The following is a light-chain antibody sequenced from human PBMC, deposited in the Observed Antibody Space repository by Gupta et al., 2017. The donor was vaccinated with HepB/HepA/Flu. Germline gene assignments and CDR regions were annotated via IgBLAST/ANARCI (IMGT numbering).Light chain of an antibody. J-gene: IGLJ1*01. CDR2: DVS. CDR1: SSDVGGYNY. V-gene: IGLV2-14*03. Sequence: QSALTQPASVSGSPGQPITISCTGTSSDVGGYNYVSWYQQHPGKVPKLMIYDVSNRPSGVSNRFSGSKSGNTASLTISVLQAEDEADYYCSSYTSSSTYVFGTGTKVTVL. CDR3: SSYTSSSTYV.